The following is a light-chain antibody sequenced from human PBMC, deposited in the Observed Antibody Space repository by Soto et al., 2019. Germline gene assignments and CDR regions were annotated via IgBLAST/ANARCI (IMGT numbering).Light chain of an antibody. V-gene: IGKV3-11*01. CDR3: QHRSTWPLT. CDR2: DAS. J-gene: IGKJ4*01. CDR1: QSIARN. Sequence: EVVLTQSPATLSLSPGERATLSCRASQSIARNLAWYQQKPGQAPRLLIYDASNRATGIPARFSGSVSGTDFTLTISSLEPEDFAVYFCQHRSTWPLTFGGGTKVEIK.